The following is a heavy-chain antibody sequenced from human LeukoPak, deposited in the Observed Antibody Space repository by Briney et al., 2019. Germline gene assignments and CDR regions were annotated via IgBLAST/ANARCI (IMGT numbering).Heavy chain of an antibody. Sequence: PGGSLRLSCAASGFTFSSYAMSWVRQAPGKGLEWVSAISGSGGSTYYADSVKGRFTIFRDNSKNTLYLQMNSLRAEDTAVYYCAKAILDSRQSANYWGQGTLVTVSS. V-gene: IGHV3-23*01. CDR1: GFTFSSYA. D-gene: IGHD3-3*01. CDR2: ISGSGGST. CDR3: AKAILDSRQSANY. J-gene: IGHJ4*02.